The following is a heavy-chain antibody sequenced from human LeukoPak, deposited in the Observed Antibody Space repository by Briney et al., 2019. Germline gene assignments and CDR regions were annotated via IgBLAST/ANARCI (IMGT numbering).Heavy chain of an antibody. J-gene: IGHJ3*02. D-gene: IGHD3-16*01. Sequence: PGGSLRLSCAVSGFTFSSYWMHWVRQAPGKGLVWVSRINSDGSSTSYADSVKGRFTISRDNAKNTLYLQMNSLRAEDTAVYYCARDEGLGVGALYAFDIWGQGTMVTVSS. CDR3: ARDEGLGVGALYAFDI. CDR2: INSDGSST. V-gene: IGHV3-74*01. CDR1: GFTFSSYW.